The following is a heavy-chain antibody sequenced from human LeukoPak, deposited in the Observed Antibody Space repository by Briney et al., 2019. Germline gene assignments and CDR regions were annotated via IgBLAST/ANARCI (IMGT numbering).Heavy chain of an antibody. J-gene: IGHJ2*01. CDR1: GFTFSSYA. CDR3: AKDRAYWYFDL. CDR2: ISGSGDRT. Sequence: AGGSLRLSCAASGFTFSSYAMAWVRQAPGKGLEWVSTISGSGDRTYYADSVKGRFTISRDNSKNTLHLLMNSLRVEDTAVYYCAKDRAYWYFDLWGRGTLVTVSS. V-gene: IGHV3-23*01.